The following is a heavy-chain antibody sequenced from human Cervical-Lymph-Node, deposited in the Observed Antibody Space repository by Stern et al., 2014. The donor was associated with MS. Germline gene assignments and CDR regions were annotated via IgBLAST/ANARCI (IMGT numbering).Heavy chain of an antibody. V-gene: IGHV4-39*01. CDR2: IYYSGST. J-gene: IGHJ4*02. Sequence: VQLEESGPGLVKPSETLSLTCTVSGGSISSSSYYWGWIRQPPGKGLEWIGRIYYSGSTYYNPSLKSRVTISVDTSKNQFSLKLSSVTAADTAVYYCARQGYSYGSYFDYWGQGTLVTVSS. D-gene: IGHD5-18*01. CDR3: ARQGYSYGSYFDY. CDR1: GGSISSSSYY.